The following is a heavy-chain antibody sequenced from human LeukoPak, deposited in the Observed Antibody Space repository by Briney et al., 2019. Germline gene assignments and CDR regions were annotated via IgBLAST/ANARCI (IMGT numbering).Heavy chain of an antibody. CDR3: AKDLVDIVVVPAAIADY. J-gene: IGHJ4*02. CDR1: GFTFSSYG. V-gene: IGHV3-30*18. D-gene: IGHD2-2*02. Sequence: GGSLRLCCAASGFTFSSYGMHWVRQAPGKGLEWVAVISYDGSNKYYADSVKGRFTISRDNSKNTLYLQMNSLRAEDTAVYYCAKDLVDIVVVPAAIADYWGQGTLVTVSS. CDR2: ISYDGSNK.